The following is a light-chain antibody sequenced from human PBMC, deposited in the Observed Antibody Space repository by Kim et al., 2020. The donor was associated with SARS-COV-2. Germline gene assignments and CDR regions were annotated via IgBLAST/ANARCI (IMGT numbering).Light chain of an antibody. CDR1: QSISSY. Sequence: ASVGDRVTITCRASQSISSYLNWYQQKPGKAPKLLIYAASSFQSGVPSRFSGSGSGTDFTLTISSLQPEDFATYYCQQSYSTPRTFGQGTKVVIK. J-gene: IGKJ1*01. V-gene: IGKV1-39*01. CDR3: QQSYSTPRT. CDR2: AAS.